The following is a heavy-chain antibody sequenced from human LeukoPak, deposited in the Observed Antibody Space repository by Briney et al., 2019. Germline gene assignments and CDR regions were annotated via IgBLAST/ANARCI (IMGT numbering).Heavy chain of an antibody. D-gene: IGHD5-12*01. CDR2: IYPGDSDT. CDR1: GYSFTRNW. V-gene: IGHV5-51*01. J-gene: IGHJ4*02. Sequence: GESLKISCKGSGYSFTRNWIGWVRQMPGKGLEWMGIIYPGDSDTRYSPSFQGQVTISADKSISTAYLQWSSLKASDTAIYYCARVYSGYDWYFDYWGQGTLVTVSS. CDR3: ARVYSGYDWYFDY.